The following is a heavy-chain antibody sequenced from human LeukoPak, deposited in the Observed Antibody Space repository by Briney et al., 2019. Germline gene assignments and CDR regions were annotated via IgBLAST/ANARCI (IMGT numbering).Heavy chain of an antibody. CDR1: GDSVSSTSDA. CDR2: TYYRSKRCS. CDR3: ARYTSSWFFDS. D-gene: IGHD6-13*01. V-gene: IGHV6-1*01. Sequence: SQTLSLTCASSGDSVSSTSDAWNWIRQSPSRGLEWLGRTYYRSKRCSDYAACVRGRIAVNPDTSTNQFSLQLNAVTPEDTAVYYCARYTSSWFFDSWGLGTQVTVSS. J-gene: IGHJ4*02.